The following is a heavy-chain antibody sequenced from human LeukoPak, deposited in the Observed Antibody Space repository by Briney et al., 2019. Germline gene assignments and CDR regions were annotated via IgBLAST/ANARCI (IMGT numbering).Heavy chain of an antibody. D-gene: IGHD3-3*01. J-gene: IGHJ4*02. Sequence: PGGSLRLSCAATGFTFSFYAMHWVRQAPGKGLEWVAVISYDGSKKYYADSVRGRFTISRDSSKNTLYLQMNCLTAEDTAVYFCARDPAPEYDFWSGLDYWGQGILVTVSS. CDR2: ISYDGSKK. CDR3: ARDPAPEYDFWSGLDY. V-gene: IGHV3-30*04. CDR1: GFTFSFYA.